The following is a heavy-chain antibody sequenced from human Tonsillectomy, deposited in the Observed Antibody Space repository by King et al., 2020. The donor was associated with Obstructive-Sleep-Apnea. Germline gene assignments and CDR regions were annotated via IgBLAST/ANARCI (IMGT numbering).Heavy chain of an antibody. J-gene: IGHJ4*02. V-gene: IGHV3-30*04. D-gene: IGHD3-22*01. CDR3: ARDPTDYYYDSRTFDY. CDR2: ISYDGSNK. CDR1: GFTFSSYA. Sequence: HVQLEESGGGVVQPGRSLRLSCAASGFTFSSYAMHWVRQAPGKGLEWVAVISYDGSNKYYADSVKGRFTISRDNSKNTLYLQMNSLRAEDTAVYYCARDPTDYYYDSRTFDYWGQGTLVTVSS.